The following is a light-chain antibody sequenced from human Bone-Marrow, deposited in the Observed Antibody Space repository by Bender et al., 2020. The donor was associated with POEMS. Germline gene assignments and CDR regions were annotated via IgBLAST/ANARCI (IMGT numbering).Light chain of an antibody. J-gene: IGLJ2*01. Sequence: NFMLTQPHSVSESPGKTVTISCTRSSGSIASNYVQWYQQRPGSSPRNVIYEDNLRPSGVPDRFSGSIDSSSNSASLTISGLKTEDEADYYCQSYDTNNHVVFGGGTRLTVL. CDR2: EDN. CDR3: QSYDTNNHVV. V-gene: IGLV6-57*01. CDR1: SGSIASNY.